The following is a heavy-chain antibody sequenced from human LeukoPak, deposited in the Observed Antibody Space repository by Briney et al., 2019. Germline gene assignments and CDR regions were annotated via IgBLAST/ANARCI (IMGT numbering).Heavy chain of an antibody. J-gene: IGHJ3*02. Sequence: ASVKVSCKASGYTFTSYGISWVRQAHGPGLEWMGWISAYNGNTNYAQTLQGRVTMTTATSTSKAYMELRSLRSDDTAVYYCARDVDAFDIWGQGTMVTVSS. CDR1: GYTFTSYG. CDR2: ISAYNGNT. CDR3: ARDVDAFDI. V-gene: IGHV1-18*01.